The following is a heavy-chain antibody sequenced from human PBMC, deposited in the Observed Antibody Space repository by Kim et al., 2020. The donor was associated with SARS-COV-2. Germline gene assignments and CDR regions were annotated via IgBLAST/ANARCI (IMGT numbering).Heavy chain of an antibody. CDR1: GGSFSGYY. CDR3: ARDLRWFGEPNAFDI. CDR2: INHSGST. V-gene: IGHV4-34*01. J-gene: IGHJ3*02. D-gene: IGHD3-10*01. Sequence: SETLSLTCAVYGGSFSGYYWSWIRQPPGKGLEWIGEINHSGSTNYNPSLKSRVTISVDTSKNQFSLKLSSVTAADTAVYYCARDLRWFGEPNAFDIWGQGTMVTVSS.